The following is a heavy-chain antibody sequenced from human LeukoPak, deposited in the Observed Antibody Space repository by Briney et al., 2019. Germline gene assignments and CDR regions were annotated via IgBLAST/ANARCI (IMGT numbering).Heavy chain of an antibody. V-gene: IGHV3-21*01. Sequence: GGSLRLSCAASGFTFSSYSMNWVRQAPGKGLEWVSSISSSSSYIYYADSVKGRFTISRDNAKNSLYLQMNSLRAEDTAVYYWAGPKLKRRGGYYFDYWGKEPLSTVSS. D-gene: IGHD1-1*01. CDR2: ISSSSSYI. CDR3: AGPKLKRRGGYYFDY. CDR1: GFTFSSYS. J-gene: IGHJ4*02.